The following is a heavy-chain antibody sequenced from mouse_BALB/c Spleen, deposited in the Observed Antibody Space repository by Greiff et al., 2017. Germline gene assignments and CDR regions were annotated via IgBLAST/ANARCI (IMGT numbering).Heavy chain of an antibody. CDR2: ISSGSSTI. Sequence: VESGGGLVQPGGSRKLSCAASGFTFSSFGMHWVRQAPGKGLEWVAYISSGSSTIYYADTVKGRFTISRDNPKNTLFLQMTSLRSEDTAMYYCARYGYDVDYYAMDYWGQGTSVTVSS. CDR1: GFTFSSFG. J-gene: IGHJ4*01. D-gene: IGHD2-2*01. V-gene: IGHV5-17*02. CDR3: ARYGYDVDYYAMDY.